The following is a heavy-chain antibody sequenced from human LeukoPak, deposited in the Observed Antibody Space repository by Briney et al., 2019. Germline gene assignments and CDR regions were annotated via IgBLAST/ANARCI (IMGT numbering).Heavy chain of an antibody. D-gene: IGHD3-22*01. J-gene: IGHJ4*02. V-gene: IGHV3-33*01. CDR3: ARDGYTYYYDSSGYPRY. Sequence: GSLRLSCAASGFTFSSYGMHWVRQAPGKGLEWVAVIWYDGSNKYYADSAKGRFTISRDNSKNTLYLQMNSLRAEDTAVYYCARDGYTYYYDSSGYPRYWGQGTLVTVSS. CDR2: IWYDGSNK. CDR1: GFTFSSYG.